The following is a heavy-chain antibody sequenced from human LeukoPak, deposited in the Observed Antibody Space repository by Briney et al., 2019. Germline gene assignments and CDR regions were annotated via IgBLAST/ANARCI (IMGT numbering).Heavy chain of an antibody. Sequence: GVLRLSCAASGFTFSSYDMTWVRQAPGRGLEWVSAISGSGDSTYYADSVKGRFTISRDNSKNTLYLQMNSLRAEDTAVYYCAKDRGIISDYWGQGTLVTVSS. J-gene: IGHJ4*02. D-gene: IGHD3-10*01. CDR3: AKDRGIISDY. CDR2: ISGSGDST. V-gene: IGHV3-23*01. CDR1: GFTFSSYD.